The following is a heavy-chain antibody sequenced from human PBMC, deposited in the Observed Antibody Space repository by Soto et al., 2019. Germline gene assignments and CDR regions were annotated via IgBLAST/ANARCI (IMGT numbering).Heavy chain of an antibody. Sequence: GSLRLSCAASGFTFSDYYMSWIRQAPGKGLEWVSYISSSSSYTNYADSVKGRFTISRDNAKNSLYLQMNSLRAEDTAVYYCARVSRRYYYGSGSYAENDAFDIWGQGTMVTVSS. CDR2: ISSSSSYT. D-gene: IGHD3-10*01. J-gene: IGHJ3*02. CDR1: GFTFSDYY. V-gene: IGHV3-11*06. CDR3: ARVSRRYYYGSGSYAENDAFDI.